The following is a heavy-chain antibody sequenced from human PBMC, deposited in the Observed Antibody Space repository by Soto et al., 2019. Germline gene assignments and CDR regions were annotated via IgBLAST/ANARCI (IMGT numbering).Heavy chain of an antibody. CDR2: IKGDETTS. CDR1: GFTFTSYW. V-gene: IGHV3-74*01. Sequence: EVQVVESGGASVKPGGSLRLSCAASGFTFTSYWMHWVRQAPGKGLLWMSRIKGDETTSSYADSVKGRFTISRHNAKNTVYLQMNSLRAEDTAVYYCARGAFGSYYVDYWGQGTLVTVSS. J-gene: IGHJ4*02. CDR3: ARGAFGSYYVDY. D-gene: IGHD3-10*01.